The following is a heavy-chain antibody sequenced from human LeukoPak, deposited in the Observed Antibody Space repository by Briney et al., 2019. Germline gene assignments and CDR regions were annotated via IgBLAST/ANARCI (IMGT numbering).Heavy chain of an antibody. CDR2: ISYDGSNK. Sequence: GGSLRLSCAASGFTFSSYAMHWVRQAPGKGLEWVAVISYDGSNKYYADSVKGRFTISRDNSKNTLYLQMNSLRAEDTAVYYCAKLTMVREGFDYWGQGTLVTVSS. CDR1: GFTFSSYA. CDR3: AKLTMVREGFDY. J-gene: IGHJ4*02. V-gene: IGHV3-30*04. D-gene: IGHD3-10*01.